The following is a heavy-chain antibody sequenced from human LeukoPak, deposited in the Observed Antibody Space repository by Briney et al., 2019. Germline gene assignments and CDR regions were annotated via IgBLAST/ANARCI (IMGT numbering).Heavy chain of an antibody. Sequence: SETLSLTCTVSGGSITSYYWSWIRQSAGKGLEWIGRIYITGSTTYNPSLKSRVTMSLDTSKNQFSLKLSSVTAADTAVYYCARVTSDDYYYYMDVWGKGTTVTVSS. CDR1: GGSITSYY. V-gene: IGHV4-4*07. CDR2: IYITGST. J-gene: IGHJ6*03. CDR3: ARVTSDDYYYYMDV. D-gene: IGHD1-1*01.